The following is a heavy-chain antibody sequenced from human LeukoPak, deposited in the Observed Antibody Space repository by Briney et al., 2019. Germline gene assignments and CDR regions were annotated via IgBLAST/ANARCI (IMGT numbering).Heavy chain of an antibody. J-gene: IGHJ5*02. CDR2: IKSITDGGTT. CDR1: GFTFSNAW. Sequence: PGGSLRLSCTASGFTFSNAWMSWVRQAPGKGPEWVGRIKSITDGGTTDYGAPVKGRFTISRDDSKTTLYLQMDSLKTEDTALYYCTTDHTLTGGIVGANLNRWGQGTLVTVSS. D-gene: IGHD1-26*01. V-gene: IGHV3-15*01. CDR3: TTDHTLTGGIVGANLNR.